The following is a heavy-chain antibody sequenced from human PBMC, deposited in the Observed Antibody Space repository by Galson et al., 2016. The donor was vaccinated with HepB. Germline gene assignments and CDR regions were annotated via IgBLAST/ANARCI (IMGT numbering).Heavy chain of an antibody. CDR2: IIPIFDSA. Sequence: SVKVSCKASGGTSSNYAINWVRQAPGQGLEWMGRIIPIFDSANYAQKFQDRVAITVDKSTSTAYMELSSLRSEDTAVFYCARQDSYDITGLDYWGQGTLVTVSS. CDR1: GGTSSNYA. D-gene: IGHD3-22*01. V-gene: IGHV1-69*04. CDR3: ARQDSYDITGLDY. J-gene: IGHJ4*02.